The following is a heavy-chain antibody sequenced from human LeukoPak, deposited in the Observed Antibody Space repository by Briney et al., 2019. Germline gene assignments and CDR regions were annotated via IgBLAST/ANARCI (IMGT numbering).Heavy chain of an antibody. Sequence: PGGSLRLSCAASGFTFSSYAMSWVRQAPGKGLEWVSGISGSGDSTYYADSVKGRFTISRDNSKSTLYLQMNSLRAEDTAVYYCARGGGFLEWLPSDYWGQGTLVTVSS. V-gene: IGHV3-23*01. CDR1: GFTFSSYA. J-gene: IGHJ4*02. D-gene: IGHD3-3*01. CDR2: ISGSGDST. CDR3: ARGGGFLEWLPSDY.